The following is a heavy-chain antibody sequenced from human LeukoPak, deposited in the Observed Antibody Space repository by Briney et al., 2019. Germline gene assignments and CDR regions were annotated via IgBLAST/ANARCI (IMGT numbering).Heavy chain of an antibody. CDR3: ARVFAMVGFDP. J-gene: IGHJ5*02. D-gene: IGHD2-15*01. Sequence: ASVTVSCEASGYTFTSYGISWVRQAPGQGLEWMGWISAYNGNTNYAQKLQGRVTMTTDTSTSTAYMELRSLRSDDTAVYYCARVFAMVGFDPWGQGTLVTVSS. V-gene: IGHV1-18*01. CDR1: GYTFTSYG. CDR2: ISAYNGNT.